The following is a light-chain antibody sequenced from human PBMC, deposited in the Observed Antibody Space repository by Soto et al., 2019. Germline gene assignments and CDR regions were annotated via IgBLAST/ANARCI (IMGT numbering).Light chain of an antibody. CDR2: GAS. J-gene: IGKJ1*01. CDR3: QQYGSSTWT. CDR1: QSVSSN. Sequence: EIVFTQSPGTLSLSPGERATLSCRASQSVSSNLAWYQQKPGQAPRLLIYGASTRATGIPDRFSGSGSGTDFTLTIRRLEPEDFAVYYCQQYGSSTWTFGQGTKVDI. V-gene: IGKV3-20*01.